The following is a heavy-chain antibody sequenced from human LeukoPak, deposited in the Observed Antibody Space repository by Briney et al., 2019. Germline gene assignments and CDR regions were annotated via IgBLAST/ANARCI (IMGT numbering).Heavy chain of an antibody. Sequence: SETLSLTCTVSGGFINSYYWSWIWQPPGKGLERIGIIDHSGSTDFNPSLKSRVTISLDASKNQFSLDLNSVTAADTAVYYCARSILNSGGSCCWYYFDYWGQGTLVTVSS. CDR2: IDHSGST. J-gene: IGHJ4*02. D-gene: IGHD2-15*01. CDR1: GGFINSYY. V-gene: IGHV4-59*01. CDR3: ARSILNSGGSCCWYYFDY.